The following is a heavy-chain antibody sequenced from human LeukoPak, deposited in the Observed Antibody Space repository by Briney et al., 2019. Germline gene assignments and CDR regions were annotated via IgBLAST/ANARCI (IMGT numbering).Heavy chain of an antibody. J-gene: IGHJ5*02. CDR2: IYYSGST. CDR3: ARGERYSYTNWFDP. D-gene: IGHD5-18*01. Sequence: KPSETLSLTCTVSGYSISSGYYWGWIRQPPGKGLEWIGSIYYSGSTYYNPSLKSRVTISVDTSKNQFSLKLSSVTAADTAVYYCARGERYSYTNWFDPWGQGTLVTVSS. V-gene: IGHV4-38-2*02. CDR1: GYSISSGYY.